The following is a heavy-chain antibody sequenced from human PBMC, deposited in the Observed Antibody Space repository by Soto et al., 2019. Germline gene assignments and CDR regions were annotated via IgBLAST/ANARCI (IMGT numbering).Heavy chain of an antibody. D-gene: IGHD3-9*01. Sequence: SETLSLTCPVSGDSISSYYWSWIRQPPGKGLEWIGYIYYSGSTNYNPSLKSRVTISVDTSKNQFSLKLSSVTAADTAVYYCARAPLRYFYGMDVWGQGTTVTVSS. CDR3: ARAPLRYFYGMDV. CDR2: IYYSGST. CDR1: GDSISSYY. J-gene: IGHJ6*02. V-gene: IGHV4-59*01.